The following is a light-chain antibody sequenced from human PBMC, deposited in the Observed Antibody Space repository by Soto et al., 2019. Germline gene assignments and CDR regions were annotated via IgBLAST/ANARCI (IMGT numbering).Light chain of an antibody. J-gene: IGKJ1*01. CDR2: GAS. Sequence: EIEVIQYLITLLKSPSTTATPSFGASQIIANNLAWYQQKPGQAPRLLIYGASTRATGIPARFSGSGSGTEFTLTISSLQSEDFAVYYCQQNNGRTRKFGQGTKVEIK. V-gene: IGKV3-15*01. CDR3: QQNNGRTRK. CDR1: QIIANN.